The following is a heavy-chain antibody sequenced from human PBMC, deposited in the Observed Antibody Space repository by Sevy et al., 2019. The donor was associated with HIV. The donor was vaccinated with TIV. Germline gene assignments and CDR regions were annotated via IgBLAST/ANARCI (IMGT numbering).Heavy chain of an antibody. CDR1: GGSISSSSYY. J-gene: IGHJ4*02. CDR3: ASLYYDYIWGSYLPFDY. D-gene: IGHD3-16*02. Sequence: SETLSLTCTVSGGSISSSSYYWGWIRQPPGKGLEWIGIIYYSGSTYYNPSLKSRVTISVDTSKNQFSLKLSSVTAADTAVYYCASLYYDYIWGSYLPFDYWGQGTLVTVSS. V-gene: IGHV4-39*01. CDR2: IYYSGST.